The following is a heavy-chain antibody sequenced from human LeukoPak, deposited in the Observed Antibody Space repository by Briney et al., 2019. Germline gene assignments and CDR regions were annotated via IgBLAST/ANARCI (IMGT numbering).Heavy chain of an antibody. CDR2: TNWNGGST. CDR1: GFTFDGYG. Sequence: PGGSLRLSCAASGFTFDGYGMSWVRQAQGKGLEWVSGTNWNGGSTGYADSVKGRFTISRDNPKNSLYLQMNSLRAEDTALYYCARDYSSGRFGFDYWGQGTLVTVSS. CDR3: ARDYSSGRFGFDY. J-gene: IGHJ4*02. D-gene: IGHD6-19*01. V-gene: IGHV3-20*04.